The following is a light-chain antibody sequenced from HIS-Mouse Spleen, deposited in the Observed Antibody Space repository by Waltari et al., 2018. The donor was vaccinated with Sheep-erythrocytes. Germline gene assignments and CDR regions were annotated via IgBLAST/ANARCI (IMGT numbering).Light chain of an antibody. V-gene: IGKV1-9*01. CDR1: QCISSY. Sequence: DIQLTQSPSFLSASVGDRVTITCRPSQCISSYLACYQQKPWKAPKLLIYAASTLQSGVPSRFSGSGSGAEFNLTYSSLQPDDFATYYCQQLNSYPHTLGQGTKLEIK. CDR2: AAS. CDR3: QQLNSYPHT. J-gene: IGKJ2*01.